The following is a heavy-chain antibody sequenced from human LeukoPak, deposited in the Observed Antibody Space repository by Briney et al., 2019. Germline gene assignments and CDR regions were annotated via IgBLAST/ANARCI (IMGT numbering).Heavy chain of an antibody. Sequence: GGSLRLSCAAPGFTFDDYAMHWVRQAPGKGLEWVSGISWNSGSIGYADSVKGRFTISRDNAKNSLYLQMNSLRAEDTALYYCAKGIAVADAFDIWGQGTMVTVSS. CDR2: ISWNSGSI. D-gene: IGHD6-19*01. CDR1: GFTFDDYA. CDR3: AKGIAVADAFDI. V-gene: IGHV3-9*01. J-gene: IGHJ3*02.